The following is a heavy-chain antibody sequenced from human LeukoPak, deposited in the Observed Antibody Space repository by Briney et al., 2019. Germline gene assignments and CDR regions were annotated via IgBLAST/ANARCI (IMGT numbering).Heavy chain of an antibody. CDR3: ARNGRSGDY. V-gene: IGHV3-7*01. Sequence: PGGSLRLSCAASGFTFSSHWMSWVRQAPGKGLEWVANIKEDGSQKYYVDSVKGRFTISRDNAKNSLYLHMNSLRVEDTAVYYCARNGRSGDYWGQGTLVTISS. CDR2: IKEDGSQK. J-gene: IGHJ4*02. D-gene: IGHD3-10*01. CDR1: GFTFSSHW.